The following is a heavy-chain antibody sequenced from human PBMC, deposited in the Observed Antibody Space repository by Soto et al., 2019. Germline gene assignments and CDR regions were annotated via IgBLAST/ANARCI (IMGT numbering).Heavy chain of an antibody. J-gene: IGHJ4*02. CDR3: ATGLPLYNGGSYAGLFDY. D-gene: IGHD1-26*01. CDR1: GYTLTELS. V-gene: IGHV1-24*01. CDR2: FDPEDGET. Sequence: QVQLVQSGAEVKKPGASVKVSCKVSGYTLTELSMHWVRQAPGKGLEWMGGFDPEDGETIYAQKFQGRVTMTEDTSTDTAYMELSSRRSEDTAVYYCATGLPLYNGGSYAGLFDYWGQGTLVTVSS.